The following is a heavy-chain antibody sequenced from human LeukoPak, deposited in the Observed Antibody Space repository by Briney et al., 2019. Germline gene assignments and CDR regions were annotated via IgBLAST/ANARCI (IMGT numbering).Heavy chain of an antibody. Sequence: SQTLSLTCAVSGGSISSGGYSWSWIPQPPGKGLEWIGYIYHSGSTYYNPSLKSRVTISVDRSKNQFSLKLSSVPAADTAVYYCARFGAGLDYWGQGTLVTVSS. D-gene: IGHD3-10*01. CDR3: ARFGAGLDY. CDR2: IYHSGST. CDR1: GGSISSGGYS. V-gene: IGHV4-30-2*01. J-gene: IGHJ4*02.